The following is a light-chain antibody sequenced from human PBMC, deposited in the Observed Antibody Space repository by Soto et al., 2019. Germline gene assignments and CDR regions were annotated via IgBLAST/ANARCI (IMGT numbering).Light chain of an antibody. Sequence: DIQMTQSPSSLSASVGDRVTITCRASQSISNYLNWYQQKPGKAPKLLISAASNLQSGVPSRFTGSGSGKDFTLTISSLQPEDFATFFCQQSYSTPLTFGGGTKVEIK. CDR1: QSISNY. J-gene: IGKJ4*01. CDR3: QQSYSTPLT. CDR2: AAS. V-gene: IGKV1-39*01.